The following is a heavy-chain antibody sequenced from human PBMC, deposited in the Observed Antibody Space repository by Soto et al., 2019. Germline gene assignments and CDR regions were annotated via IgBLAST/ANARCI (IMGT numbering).Heavy chain of an antibody. Sequence: ESGGGVVQPGRSLRLSCAASGFTFSSYGMHWVRQAPGKGLEWVAVISYDGSNKYYADSVKGRFTISRDNSKNTLYLQMNSLRAEDTAVYYCAKEGGGYSYGLYYYYYGMDVWGQGTTVTVSS. CDR2: ISYDGSNK. CDR1: GFTFSSYG. D-gene: IGHD5-18*01. V-gene: IGHV3-30*18. CDR3: AKEGGGYSYGLYYYYYGMDV. J-gene: IGHJ6*02.